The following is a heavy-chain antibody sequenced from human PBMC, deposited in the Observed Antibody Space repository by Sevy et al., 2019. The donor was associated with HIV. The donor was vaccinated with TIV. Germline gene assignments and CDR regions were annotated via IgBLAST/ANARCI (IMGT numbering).Heavy chain of an antibody. CDR2: MNPNSGNT. J-gene: IGHJ6*02. D-gene: IGHD6-13*01. V-gene: IGHV1-8*01. CDR3: ARGQGIAAAGRYYYYYGMDV. CDR1: GYTFTSYV. Sequence: ASVKVSCKASGYTFTSYVINWVRQATGQGLEWMGWMNPNSGNTGYAQKFQGRVTMTRNTSISTAYMELSSLRSEDTAVYYCARGQGIAAAGRYYYYYGMDVWGQGTTVTVSS.